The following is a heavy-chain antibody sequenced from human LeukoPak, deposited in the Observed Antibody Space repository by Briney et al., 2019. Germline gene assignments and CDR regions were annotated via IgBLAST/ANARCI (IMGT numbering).Heavy chain of an antibody. CDR2: INHSGST. J-gene: IGHJ4*02. Sequence: PSETLSLTCAVYGGSFSGYYWSWIRQPPGKGLEWIGEINHSGSTNYNPSLKSRVTISVDTSKNHFSLKLSSVTAADTAVYYCARVGSLRVVDYWGQGTLVTVSS. CDR1: GGSFSGYY. CDR3: ARVGSLRVVDY. D-gene: IGHD3-10*01. V-gene: IGHV4-34*01.